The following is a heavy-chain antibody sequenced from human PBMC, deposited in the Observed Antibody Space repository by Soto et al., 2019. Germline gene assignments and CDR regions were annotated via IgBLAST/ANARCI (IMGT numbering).Heavy chain of an antibody. D-gene: IGHD2-8*01. CDR3: ARGIVLMVYAINHIYY. V-gene: IGHV1-18*01. J-gene: IGHJ4*01. CDR2: ISAYNGNT. CDR1: GYTFTSYG. Sequence: ASVKVSCKASGYTFTSYGISWVRQAPGQGLEWMGWISAYNGNTNYAQKLQGRVTMTTDTSTSTAYMELRSLRSDDTAVYYCARGIVLMVYAINHIYYWGQGTLLTVSS.